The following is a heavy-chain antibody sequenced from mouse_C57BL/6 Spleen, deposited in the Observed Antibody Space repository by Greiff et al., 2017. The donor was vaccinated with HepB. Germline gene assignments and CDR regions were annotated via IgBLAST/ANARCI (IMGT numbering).Heavy chain of an antibody. CDR1: GYTFTSYW. CDR3: ARGSSYSNYFDY. D-gene: IGHD1-1*01. V-gene: IGHV1-52*01. J-gene: IGHJ2*01. CDR2: IDPSDSET. Sequence: QVQLQQSGAELVRPGSSVKLSCKASGYTFTSYWMHWVKQRPIQGLEWIGNIDPSDSETHYNQKFKDKATLTVDKSSSTAYMQLSSLTSEDSAVYYCARGSSYSNYFDYWGQGTTLTVSS.